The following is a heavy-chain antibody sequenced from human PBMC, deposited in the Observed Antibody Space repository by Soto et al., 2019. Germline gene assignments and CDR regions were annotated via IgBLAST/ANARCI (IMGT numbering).Heavy chain of an antibody. J-gene: IGHJ4*02. CDR2: ISSTTNYI. Sequence: GGSLRLSCAASGFTFTRYSMNWVRQAPGKGLEWVSSISSTTNYIYYGDSMKGRFTISRDNAKNSLYLEMNSLRAEDTAVYYCARESEGLTSNFDYWGQGTLVTVSS. CDR1: GFTFTRYS. CDR3: ARESEGLTSNFDY. V-gene: IGHV3-21*06.